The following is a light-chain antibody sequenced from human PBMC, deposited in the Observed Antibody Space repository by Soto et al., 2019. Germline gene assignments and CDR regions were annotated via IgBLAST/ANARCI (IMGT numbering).Light chain of an antibody. CDR2: AAS. Sequence: DIQMTQSPPSLSASVGDRVTITCRASRDIHTFLAWYQQKPCEVPKLLVYAASTLQSGVPSRFIGSGSGTDFTLSISSLQPEDVATYYCHKYNAAPFTFGPGTKVDIK. J-gene: IGKJ3*01. CDR3: HKYNAAPFT. V-gene: IGKV1-27*01. CDR1: RDIHTF.